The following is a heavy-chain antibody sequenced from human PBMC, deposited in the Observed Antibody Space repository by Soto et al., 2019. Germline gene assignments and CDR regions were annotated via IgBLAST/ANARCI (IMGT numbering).Heavy chain of an antibody. CDR1: GGTFSSYT. V-gene: IGHV1-69*02. J-gene: IGHJ6*02. CDR3: ARSVRSGSFPYYYYAMDV. D-gene: IGHD3-10*01. Sequence: SVKVSCKASGGTFSSYTISWVRQAPGQGLEWMGRIIPILGIANYAQKFQGRVTITADKSTSTAYMELSSLRSEDTAVYYCARSVRSGSFPYYYYAMDVWGQGTTVTVSS. CDR2: IIPILGIA.